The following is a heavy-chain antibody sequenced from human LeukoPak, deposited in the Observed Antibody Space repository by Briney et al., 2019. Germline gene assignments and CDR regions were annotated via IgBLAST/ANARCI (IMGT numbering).Heavy chain of an antibody. CDR3: ARGYSYAYWYFDL. J-gene: IGHJ2*01. D-gene: IGHD5-18*01. V-gene: IGHV4-4*02. CDR1: GGSISSSNW. Sequence: PSETLSLTCAVSGGSISSSNWWSWVRQPPGKGLEWIGEIYHSGSTNYNPSLKSRVTISVDKSKNQFSLKLSSVTAADTAVYYCARGYSYAYWYFDLWGRGTLVTVSS. CDR2: IYHSGST.